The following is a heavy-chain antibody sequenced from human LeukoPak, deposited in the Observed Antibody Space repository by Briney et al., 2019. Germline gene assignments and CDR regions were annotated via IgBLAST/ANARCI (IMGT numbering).Heavy chain of an antibody. Sequence: GGSLRLSCAASGFTFSSYAMHWVRQAPGKGLEWVAVASYDESNKYYADSVKGRFTISRDNAKNTLYLQMNSLRAEDTAVYYCARRVGGGAPYYFDYWGQGTLVTVSS. CDR1: GFTFSSYA. CDR2: ASYDESNK. J-gene: IGHJ4*02. D-gene: IGHD1-26*01. V-gene: IGHV3-30-3*01. CDR3: ARRVGGGAPYYFDY.